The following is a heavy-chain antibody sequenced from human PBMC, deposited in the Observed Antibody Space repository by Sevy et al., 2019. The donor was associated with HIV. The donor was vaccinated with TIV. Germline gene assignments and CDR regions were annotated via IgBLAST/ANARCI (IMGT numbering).Heavy chain of an antibody. D-gene: IGHD6-13*01. CDR3: ARESIAAAGDFDY. V-gene: IGHV4-59*01. J-gene: IGHJ4*02. CDR2: IYYSGST. CDR1: GGSISNYY. Sequence: TLSLTCSVSGGSISNYYWSWIRQPPGKGLEWIGYIYYSGSTNYNPSLKSRVTISVATSKNQFSLKLSSVTAADTAVYYCARESIAAAGDFDYWGQGTLVTVSS.